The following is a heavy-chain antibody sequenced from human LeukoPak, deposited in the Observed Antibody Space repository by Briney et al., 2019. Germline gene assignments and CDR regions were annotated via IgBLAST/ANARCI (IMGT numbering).Heavy chain of an antibody. CDR2: MNPNSGNT. V-gene: IGHV1-8*03. J-gene: IGHJ4*02. D-gene: IGHD5-18*01. CDR3: ARDEGYSYGL. CDR1: GYTFTGYY. Sequence: ASVKVSCKASGYTFTGYYMHWVRQATGQGLEWMGWMNPNSGNTGYAQKFQGRVTITRNTSISTAYMELSSLRSEDTAVYYCARDEGYSYGLWGQGTLVTVSS.